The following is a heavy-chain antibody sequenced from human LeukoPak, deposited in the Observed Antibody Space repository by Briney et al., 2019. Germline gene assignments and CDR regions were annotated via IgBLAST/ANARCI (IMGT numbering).Heavy chain of an antibody. CDR1: GLTFSAYW. CDR3: VGGIGWLPDY. CDR2: IEQDGSEK. J-gene: IGHJ4*02. D-gene: IGHD6-19*01. Sequence: GGSLRLSCAASGLTFSAYWGNWVRQAPGKGLEWVANIEQDGSEKNYVDSVKGRFTISRDSGANSLYLQMNNLRVEDTGVYYCVGGIGWLPDYWGQGTLVTVSS. V-gene: IGHV3-7*01.